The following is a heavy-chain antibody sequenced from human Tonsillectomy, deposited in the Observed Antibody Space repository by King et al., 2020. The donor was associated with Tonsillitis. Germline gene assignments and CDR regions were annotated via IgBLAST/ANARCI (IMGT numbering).Heavy chain of an antibody. Sequence: QLVQSGAEVKKPGASVKVSCKASGYTFTSYYMHWVRQAPGQGLEWMGIINPSGGSTSYAQKFQGRVTRTRDTSTSTAYMELRSLRSEDTAVYYCARARRGYSYGYGAFDPWGQGTLVTVSS. D-gene: IGHD5-18*01. V-gene: IGHV1-46*01. CDR3: ARARRGYSYGYGAFDP. CDR1: GYTFTSYY. J-gene: IGHJ5*02. CDR2: INPSGGST.